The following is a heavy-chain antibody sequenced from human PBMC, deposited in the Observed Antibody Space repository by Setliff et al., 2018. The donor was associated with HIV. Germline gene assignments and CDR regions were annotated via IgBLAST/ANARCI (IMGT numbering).Heavy chain of an antibody. CDR1: GFTFSSYS. V-gene: IGHV3-21*04. CDR2: ISSSSSYI. J-gene: IGHJ5*02. Sequence: PGGSLRLSCAASGFTFSSYSMNWVRQAPGKGLEWVSSISSSSSYIYYADSVKGRFTVSRDNSKYTLYLQMNSLRVEDTAVYYCAKDKGSSGWSAWGQGTLVTVSS. D-gene: IGHD6-19*01. CDR3: AKDKGSSGWSA.